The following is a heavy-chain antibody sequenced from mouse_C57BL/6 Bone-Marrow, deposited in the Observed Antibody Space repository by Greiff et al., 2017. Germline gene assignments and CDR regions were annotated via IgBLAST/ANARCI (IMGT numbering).Heavy chain of an antibody. V-gene: IGHV1-69*01. CDR2: IDPSDSYT. CDR3: AMVTTVVPYFDY. J-gene: IGHJ2*01. D-gene: IGHD1-1*01. Sequence: VQLQQPGAELVMPGASVKLSCKASGYTFTSYWMHWVKQRPGQGLEWIGEIDPSDSYTKSNQKFKGKSTLTVDKSSTPAYMHLSSLTSEDSAVYYCAMVTTVVPYFDYWGQGTTLTVSS. CDR1: GYTFTSYW.